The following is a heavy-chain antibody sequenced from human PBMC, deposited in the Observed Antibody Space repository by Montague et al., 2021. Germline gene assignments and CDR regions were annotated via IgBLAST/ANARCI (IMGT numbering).Heavy chain of an antibody. J-gene: IGHJ3*01. CDR3: ARDSPVVEPWVGEHKGAFDY. CDR2: VYKRGDT. V-gene: IGHV4-4*07. CDR1: GDSISSYEYY. Sequence: SETLSLTCSVSGDSISSYEYYWTWIRQPAGRGLEWIRRVYKRGDTNTNPSLRSRLTLSVDTSKNHFSLTLTSVTAADTDVYFCARDSPVVEPWVGEHKGAFDYWGQGTMVTVSS. D-gene: IGHD3-10*01.